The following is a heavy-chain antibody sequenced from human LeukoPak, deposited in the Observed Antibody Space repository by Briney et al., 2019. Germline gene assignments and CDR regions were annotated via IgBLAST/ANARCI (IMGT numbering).Heavy chain of an antibody. CDR3: ARYFDGGSYPTHASDI. Sequence: PSQTLSLTCTVSGGSLSSGSYYWSWIRQPAGKGLEWIGRIYTSGSTNYNPSLKSRVTISVDTSKNQFSLKLSSVTAADTAVYYCARYFDGGSYPTHASDIWGQGTMVTVSS. V-gene: IGHV4-61*02. J-gene: IGHJ3*02. CDR1: GGSLSSGSYY. D-gene: IGHD1-26*01. CDR2: IYTSGST.